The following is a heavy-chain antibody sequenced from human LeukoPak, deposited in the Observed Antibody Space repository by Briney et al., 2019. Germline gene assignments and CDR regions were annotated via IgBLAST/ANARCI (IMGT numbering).Heavy chain of an antibody. J-gene: IGHJ4*02. D-gene: IGHD3-10*01. CDR1: GYTFTSYG. CDR3: ARLKPVSDYFDY. Sequence: ASVKVSCKASGYTFTSYGISWVRQAPGQGLEWMGWISAYNGNTNYAQKFQGRVTMTRDTSISTAYMELSRLRSDDTAVYYCARLKPVSDYFDYWGQGTLVTVSS. CDR2: ISAYNGNT. V-gene: IGHV1-18*01.